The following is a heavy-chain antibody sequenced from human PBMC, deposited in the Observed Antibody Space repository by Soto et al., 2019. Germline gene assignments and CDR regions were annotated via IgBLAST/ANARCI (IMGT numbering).Heavy chain of an antibody. CDR2: INHSGST. CDR1: GASITYYY. V-gene: IGHV4-34*01. Sequence: NPSETLSLTCAVSGASITYYYWNWIRQPPGRGLEWIGEINHSGSTNYNPSLKSRVTISVDTSKNQFSLKLSSVTAADTAVFYCARGGSRQLVRAFWFDPWGQGTLVTVLL. J-gene: IGHJ5*02. CDR3: ARGGSRQLVRAFWFDP. D-gene: IGHD6-13*01.